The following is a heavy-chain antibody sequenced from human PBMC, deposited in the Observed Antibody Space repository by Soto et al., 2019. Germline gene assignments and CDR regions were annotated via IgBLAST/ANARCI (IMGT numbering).Heavy chain of an antibody. CDR2: ISSSGSTI. V-gene: IGHV3-48*03. J-gene: IGHJ6*02. CDR1: GFTFSSYE. D-gene: IGHD2-2*01. Sequence: GESLKISCAASGFTFSSYEMNWVRQAPGKGLEWVSYISSSGSTIYYADSVKGRFTISRDNAKNSLYLQMNSLRAEDTAVYYCARVEYQLLYYGMDVWGQGTTVTVSS. CDR3: ARVEYQLLYYGMDV.